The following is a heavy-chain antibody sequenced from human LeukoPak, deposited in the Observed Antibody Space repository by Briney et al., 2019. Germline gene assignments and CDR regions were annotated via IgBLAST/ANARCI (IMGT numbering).Heavy chain of an antibody. CDR3: SRDSRYYDFWSGNFYYYYYGMDV. D-gene: IGHD3-3*01. J-gene: IGHJ6*02. V-gene: IGHV1-69*01. CDR2: MVPIFSTA. Sequence: SVKLSCKAAVCPLSSYAISWGRQSPGPGLEWMGGMVPIFSTAKYAQKFQGRVTIAANESTSSAYMELSSLRSEDAAVYYCSRDSRYYDFWSGNFYYYYYGMDVWGQGATVTVS. CDR1: VCPLSSYA.